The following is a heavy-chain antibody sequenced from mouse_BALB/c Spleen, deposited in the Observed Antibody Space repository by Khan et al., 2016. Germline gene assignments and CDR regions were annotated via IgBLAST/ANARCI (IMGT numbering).Heavy chain of an antibody. CDR1: GFDFSRYW. CDR3: ARRRFDGYFDV. J-gene: IGHJ1*01. V-gene: IGHV4-1*02. CDR2: INPNSSPI. Sequence: EVQLVESGGGLVQPGGSLKPSCAAAGFDFSRYWLTWVRRAPGKGQEWIGEINPNSSPINYTPSLKDKFIISRDNAKNTLFLQMSKVRSEDTVLYYCARRRFDGYFDVWGAGTTVTVSS. D-gene: IGHD1-1*01.